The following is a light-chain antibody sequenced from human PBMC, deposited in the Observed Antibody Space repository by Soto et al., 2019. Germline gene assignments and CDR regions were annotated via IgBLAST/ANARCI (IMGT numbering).Light chain of an antibody. CDR2: GTS. CDR3: QHYGTSPPAT. V-gene: IGKV3-20*01. J-gene: IGKJ3*01. CDR1: QTINSDY. Sequence: EIVLTQFPGTLSLSPGETATLSCRATQTINSDYLAWYQQKPGQAPRLLIYGTSTRATGVPVRFSGSGSGTDFTLTITRLEPEDFALYYCQHYGTSPPATFGPGTKVDV.